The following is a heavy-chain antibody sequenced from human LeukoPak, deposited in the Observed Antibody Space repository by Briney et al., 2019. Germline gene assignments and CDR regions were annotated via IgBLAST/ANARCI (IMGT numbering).Heavy chain of an antibody. CDR1: GDSISSYY. CDR3: ARVKVGAAHFDY. CDR2: IYYSGST. D-gene: IGHD1-26*01. V-gene: IGHV4-59*01. J-gene: IGHJ4*02. Sequence: SETLSLTCTVSGDSISSYYWSWIRQPPGKGLEWIGYIYYSGSTNYNPSLKSRVTISVDTSKSQFSLKLSSVTAADTAVYYCARVKVGAAHFDYWGQGTLVTVSS.